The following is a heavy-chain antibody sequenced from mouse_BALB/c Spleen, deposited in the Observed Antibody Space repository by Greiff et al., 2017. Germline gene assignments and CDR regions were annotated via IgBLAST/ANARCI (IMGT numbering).Heavy chain of an antibody. D-gene: IGHD2-2*01. CDR3: ASYGLDY. CDR1: GYSITSGYY. CDR2: ISYDGSN. J-gene: IGHJ2*01. Sequence: EVKVEESGPGLVKPSQSLSLTCSVTGYSITSGYYWNWIRQFPGNKLEWMGYISYDGSNNYNPSLKNRISITRDTSKNQFFLKLNSVTTEDTATYYCASYGLDYWGQGTTLTVSS. V-gene: IGHV3-6*02.